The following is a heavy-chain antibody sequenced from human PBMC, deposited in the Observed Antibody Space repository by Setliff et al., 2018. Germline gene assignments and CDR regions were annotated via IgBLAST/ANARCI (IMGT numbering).Heavy chain of an antibody. Sequence: ASVKVSCKTSGYTFTNFGSNWVRQAPGQGLEWMGWNSAYAQKFQGRVTMTTDTPTSTAYMELSSLRSEDTAVYYCATTRTGYSSGSVPRRHAFDIWGQGTMVTVSS. CDR2: NSA. D-gene: IGHD6-19*01. V-gene: IGHV1-18*01. J-gene: IGHJ3*02. CDR3: ATTRTGYSSGSVPRRHAFDI. CDR1: GYTFTNFG.